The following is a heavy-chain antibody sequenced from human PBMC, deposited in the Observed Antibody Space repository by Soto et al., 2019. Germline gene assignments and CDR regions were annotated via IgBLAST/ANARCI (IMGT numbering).Heavy chain of an antibody. Sequence: ASVKVSCTASGYTFTTYDSSWVRQAPGQGLEWMGRISTYNGNTNYPQSLQGRLTMTTDTSTTTAYMELRSLRSDDTAVYYCARDPYHVLMVNAPNLYGMDVWGQGTTVTSP. CDR3: ARDPYHVLMVNAPNLYGMDV. V-gene: IGHV1-18*01. CDR2: ISTYNGNT. J-gene: IGHJ6*02. D-gene: IGHD2-8*01. CDR1: GYTFTTYD.